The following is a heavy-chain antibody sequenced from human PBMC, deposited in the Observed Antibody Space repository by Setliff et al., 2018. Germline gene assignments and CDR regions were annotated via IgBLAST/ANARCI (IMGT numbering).Heavy chain of an antibody. CDR3: ARESQIACFGCSGGSSWFGAFDI. V-gene: IGHV3-53*01. D-gene: IGHD2-15*01. Sequence: GGSLRLSCAASGFTVSSNYMSWVRQAPGKGLEWVSVIYSGGSTYYADSVKGRFTISRDNSKNTLYLQMNSLRAEDTAVYYCARESQIACFGCSGGSSWFGAFDIWGQGTMVTVSS. CDR1: GFTVSSNY. J-gene: IGHJ3*02. CDR2: IYSGGST.